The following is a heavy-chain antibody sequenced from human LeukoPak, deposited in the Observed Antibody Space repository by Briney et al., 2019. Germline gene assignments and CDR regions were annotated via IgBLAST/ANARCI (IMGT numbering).Heavy chain of an antibody. CDR3: ARKAGGYSYGPLDY. Sequence: GGSLRLSCAASGFTFSSYWMHWVRQAPGKGLVWVSRINNDGSSTSYADSVKGRFTISRDNAKNTLYLQMNSLRAEDTAVYYCARKAGGYSYGPLDYWGQGTLVTVSS. J-gene: IGHJ4*02. CDR2: INNDGSST. CDR1: GFTFSSYW. D-gene: IGHD5-18*01. V-gene: IGHV3-74*01.